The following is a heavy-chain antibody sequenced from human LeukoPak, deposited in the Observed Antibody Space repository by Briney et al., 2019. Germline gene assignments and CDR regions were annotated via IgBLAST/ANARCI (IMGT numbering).Heavy chain of an antibody. J-gene: IGHJ4*02. Sequence: GGSLRLSCAASGFTFSSSAMSWVRQAPGKGLEWVSAISNNGGYTYYADSVQGRFTISRDNSKSTLCLQMNGLRAEDTAVYYCAAFGLLWGQGTLVTVSS. D-gene: IGHD3-10*01. V-gene: IGHV3-23*01. CDR3: AAFGLL. CDR2: ISNNGGYT. CDR1: GFTFSSSA.